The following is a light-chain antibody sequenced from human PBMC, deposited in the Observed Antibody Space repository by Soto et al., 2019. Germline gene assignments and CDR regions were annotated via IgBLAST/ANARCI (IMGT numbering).Light chain of an antibody. CDR3: AAWDDSLNEV. CDR2: SNN. V-gene: IGLV1-44*01. Sequence: QSVLTQPPSASGTPGQRVTISCSGSSSNIGSNTVNWYQQLPGTAPKLLLYSNNKRPSGVPDRFSGSKSGTSASLAISGLQSEDEADYYCAAWDDSLNEVFGTGTKVTVL. CDR1: SSNIGSNT. J-gene: IGLJ1*01.